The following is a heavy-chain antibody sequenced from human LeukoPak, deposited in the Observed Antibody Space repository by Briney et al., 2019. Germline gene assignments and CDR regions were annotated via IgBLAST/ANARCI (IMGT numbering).Heavy chain of an antibody. CDR1: GFTFSSYW. V-gene: IGHV3-74*01. CDR3: ARRQVDFVLLWFVESDDAFDI. J-gene: IGHJ3*02. Sequence: GGSLRLSCAASGFTFSSYWMHWVRQAPGKGLVWVSRINSDGSSTSYADSVKGRFTISRDNAKNTLYLQMNSLRADDTAVYYCARRQVDFVLLWFVESDDAFDIWGQGTMVTVSS. D-gene: IGHD3-10*01. CDR2: INSDGSST.